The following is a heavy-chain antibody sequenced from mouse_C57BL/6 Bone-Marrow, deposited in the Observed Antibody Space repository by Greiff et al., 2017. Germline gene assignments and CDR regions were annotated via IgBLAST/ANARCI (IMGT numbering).Heavy chain of an antibody. CDR2: IYPRNGNT. J-gene: IGHJ1*03. D-gene: IGHD1-1*01. CDR1: GYTFTSYG. CDR3: ARDDYGSFFAV. Sequence: QVQLQQSGAELARPGASVKLSCKASGYTFTSYGISWVKQRPGQGLEWIGEIYPRNGNTYYNEKFKGKATLTADKSSSTAYLELRSLTSEDAAVYFCARDDYGSFFAVWGTGTTVTVSS. V-gene: IGHV1-81*01.